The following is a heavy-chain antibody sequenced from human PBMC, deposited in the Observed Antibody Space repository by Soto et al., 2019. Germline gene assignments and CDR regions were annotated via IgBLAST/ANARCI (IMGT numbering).Heavy chain of an antibody. Sequence: EVQLLESGGGLVQPGGSLRLSCAASGFTFSSYAMSWVRQAPGKGLEWVSAISGSGGSTYYADSVKGRFTISRDNSKNTLYLQMNSLRAEDTAVYYCANERGCSGGSCYPGVSFDYWGQGTLVTVSS. J-gene: IGHJ4*02. CDR3: ANERGCSGGSCYPGVSFDY. V-gene: IGHV3-23*01. CDR1: GFTFSSYA. D-gene: IGHD2-15*01. CDR2: ISGSGGST.